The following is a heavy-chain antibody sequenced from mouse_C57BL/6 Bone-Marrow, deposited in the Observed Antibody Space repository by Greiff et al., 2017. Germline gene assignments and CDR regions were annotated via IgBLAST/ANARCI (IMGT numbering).Heavy chain of an antibody. Sequence: QVQLQQSGAELARPGASVKLSCKASGYTFTSYGISWVKQRTGQGLEWIGEIYPRSGNTYYNEKFKGKATLTADTSSSTAYMELRSLTSEDSAVYVCARGGAYYYDCDFAYWGQGTLVTVSA. V-gene: IGHV1-81*01. CDR2: IYPRSGNT. D-gene: IGHD2-13*01. J-gene: IGHJ3*01. CDR3: ARGGAYYYDCDFAY. CDR1: GYTFTSYG.